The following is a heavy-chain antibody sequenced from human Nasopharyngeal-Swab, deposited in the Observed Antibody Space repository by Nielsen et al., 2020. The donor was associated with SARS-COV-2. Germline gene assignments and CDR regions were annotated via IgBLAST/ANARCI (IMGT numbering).Heavy chain of an antibody. CDR2: INGNGGSA. D-gene: IGHD1-26*01. Sequence: GGSLRLSCTASGFNFDDYGMSWVRQAPGKGLEWVSGINGNGGSAGYADSVKGRFTISRDNAKNSLYLQMNSLRAEDTAVYYCARDKLGGGLGYYYGVDVWGQGTTVTVSS. V-gene: IGHV3-20*04. CDR1: GFNFDDYG. J-gene: IGHJ6*02. CDR3: ARDKLGGGLGYYYGVDV.